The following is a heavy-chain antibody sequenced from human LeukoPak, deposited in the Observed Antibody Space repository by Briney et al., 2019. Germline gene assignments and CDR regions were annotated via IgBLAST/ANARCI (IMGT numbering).Heavy chain of an antibody. CDR2: TSYRSKWYN. D-gene: IGHD5-24*01. CDR1: GDSVSSNTAG. Sequence: SQTLSLTCAISGDSVSSNTAGWSWIRQSPSRGLEWLGRTSYRSKWYNDYAVSVKSRITITPDTSKNQFSLQLNSVTPEDTAVYYCAREAEITRFDYWGQGTLVTVPS. V-gene: IGHV6-1*01. J-gene: IGHJ4*02. CDR3: AREAEITRFDY.